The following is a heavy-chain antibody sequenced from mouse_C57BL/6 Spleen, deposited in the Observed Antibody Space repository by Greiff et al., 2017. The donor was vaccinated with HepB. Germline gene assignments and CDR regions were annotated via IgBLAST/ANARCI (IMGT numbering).Heavy chain of an antibody. CDR2: IHPNSGST. V-gene: IGHV1-64*01. CDR1: GYTFTSYW. CDR3: RKTGYYYGSSYFDY. D-gene: IGHD1-1*01. Sequence: VQLQQSGAELVKPGASVKLSCKASGYTFTSYWMHWVKQRPGQGLEWIGMIHPNSGSTNYNEKFKSKATLTVDKSSSTAYMQLSSLTSEDSAVYYCRKTGYYYGSSYFDYWGQGTTLTVSS. J-gene: IGHJ2*01.